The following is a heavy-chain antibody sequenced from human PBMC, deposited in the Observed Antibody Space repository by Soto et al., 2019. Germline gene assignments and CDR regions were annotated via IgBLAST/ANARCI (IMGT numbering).Heavy chain of an antibody. D-gene: IGHD2-2*03. CDR2: ISGSGDST. Sequence: EVQLLESGGGLVQPGGSLRLSCAASGFTFSSYAMSWVRQAAGKGLEWVSGISGSGDSTYYADSVKGRFTISRDNAKGTLYLQLTSLRADATAVYYCAKSAGGYCSPTTCAGNFGYFDLWGRGTLVTVSS. CDR1: GFTFSSYA. CDR3: AKSAGGYCSPTTCAGNFGYFDL. V-gene: IGHV3-23*01. J-gene: IGHJ2*01.